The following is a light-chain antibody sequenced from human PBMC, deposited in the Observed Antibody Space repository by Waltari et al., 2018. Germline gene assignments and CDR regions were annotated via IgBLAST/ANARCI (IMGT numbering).Light chain of an antibody. CDR2: WAS. V-gene: IGKV4-1*01. CDR3: QQYYDIPFT. Sequence: DIVMTQSPDSLAVSLGDRATINGRSSQSVLYSFDNKKHLDLYQQKPGQPPKVLIYWASTRESGVPDRFSGSGSETDFSLTISSLQAEDVAVYYCQQYYDIPFTFGPGTKVEIK. J-gene: IGKJ3*01. CDR1: QSVLYSFDNKKH.